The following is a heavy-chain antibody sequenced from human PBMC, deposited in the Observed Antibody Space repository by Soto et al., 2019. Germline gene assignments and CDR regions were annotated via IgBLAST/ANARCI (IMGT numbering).Heavy chain of an antibody. V-gene: IGHV3-74*01. D-gene: IGHD1-1*01. Sequence: PGGSLRLSCAASGFTFSMYWMHWVRQVPGKGPEWVSRINDDGISTNYADSVKGRFTISRDNAENTLYLQMNALRVEDTAVYYCTRGPRSTSTGTGAFWGQGTLVTVSS. CDR1: GFTFSMYW. J-gene: IGHJ4*02. CDR3: TRGPRSTSTGTGAF. CDR2: INDDGIST.